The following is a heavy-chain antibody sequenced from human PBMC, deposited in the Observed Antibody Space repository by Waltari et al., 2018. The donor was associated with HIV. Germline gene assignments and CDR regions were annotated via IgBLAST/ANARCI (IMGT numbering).Heavy chain of an antibody. Sequence: QVQLVESGGGVVQPGRSLRLTCVASGFKFGTEGVHWVRQAPGKGTEWVALISYDGSNKYYRDSVKGRFTVSRDNSKNSLYLQVKRLGAEDTAIYYCARVKQWEVFGYFQYWGQGTLVTVSS. CDR2: ISYDGSNK. D-gene: IGHD1-26*01. CDR3: ARVKQWEVFGYFQY. CDR1: GFKFGTEG. J-gene: IGHJ1*01. V-gene: IGHV3-30*03.